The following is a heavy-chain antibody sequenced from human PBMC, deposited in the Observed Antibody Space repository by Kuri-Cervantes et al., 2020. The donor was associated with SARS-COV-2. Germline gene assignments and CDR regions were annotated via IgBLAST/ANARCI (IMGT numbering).Heavy chain of an antibody. Sequence: SETLSLTCAVYGGSFSGYYWSWIRQPPGKGLEWIGEINHSGSTNYNPSLKSRVTISVDTSKNQFSLKLSSVTAADTAVYYCARDLAGPFDSWGQGTLVTVSS. J-gene: IGHJ4*02. CDR2: INHSGST. CDR3: ARDLAGPFDS. V-gene: IGHV4-34*01. D-gene: IGHD6-19*01. CDR1: GGSFSGYY.